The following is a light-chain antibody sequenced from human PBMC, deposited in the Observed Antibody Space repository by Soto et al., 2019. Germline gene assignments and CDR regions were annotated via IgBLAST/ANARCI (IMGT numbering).Light chain of an antibody. CDR3: QQYGSSRLT. Sequence: EIVLTQSPGTLSLSPGERATLSCRASQSVSSSYLAWYQQKPGQAPRLLIYGASSRATGIPDRFSGSGSGTDFTLTISRLEPEDFAVYYCQQYGSSRLTFGGRPNVDIK. CDR2: GAS. J-gene: IGKJ4*01. V-gene: IGKV3-20*01. CDR1: QSVSSSY.